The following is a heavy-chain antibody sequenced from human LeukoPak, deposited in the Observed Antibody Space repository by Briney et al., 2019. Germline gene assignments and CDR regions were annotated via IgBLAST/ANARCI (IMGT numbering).Heavy chain of an antibody. J-gene: IGHJ6*03. CDR3: ARARYETRIWPKSRYDYYHYMDV. CDR2: INPYNGET. Sequence: ASVKVSCKASGYSFTSFAISWVRQAPGQGLEWMGWINPYNGETNYAQKLQGRVTMTRDMSTSTVYMELSSLRSEDMAVYYCARARYETRIWPKSRYDYYHYMDVWGKGTTVTVSS. V-gene: IGHV1-18*03. D-gene: IGHD3-3*01. CDR1: GYSFTSFA.